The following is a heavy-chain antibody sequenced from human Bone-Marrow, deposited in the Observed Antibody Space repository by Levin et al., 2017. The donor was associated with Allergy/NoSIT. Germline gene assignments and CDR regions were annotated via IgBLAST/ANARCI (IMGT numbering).Heavy chain of an antibody. CDR3: TRPSGSYYDAWELDYFDV. D-gene: IGHD3-10*01. CDR2: IRSKTYGGTT. Sequence: GGSLRLSCTASGFTFGVYAMSWFRQAPGKGLEWVGFIRSKTYGGTTEYAASVKGRFTISRDDSKNIAYLQMNSLKTEDTAVYYCTRPSGSYYDAWELDYFDVWGQGTLVTVSS. J-gene: IGHJ4*02. V-gene: IGHV3-49*03. CDR1: GFTFGVYA.